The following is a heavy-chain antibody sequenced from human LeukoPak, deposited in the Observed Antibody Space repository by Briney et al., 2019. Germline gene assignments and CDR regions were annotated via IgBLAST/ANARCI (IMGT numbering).Heavy chain of an antibody. J-gene: IGHJ3*02. CDR2: ITSRSSYI. V-gene: IGHV3-21*01. CDR1: GFIFSNYA. CDR3: ARGDGIHAFDI. Sequence: PGGSLRLSCAASGFIFSNYAMNWVRQAPGKGLEWVSSITSRSSYIYYSDSLKGRFTSSRDNAKNSLYLQMNSLRADDTALYYCARGDGIHAFDIWGQGIMVTVSS. D-gene: IGHD1-20*01.